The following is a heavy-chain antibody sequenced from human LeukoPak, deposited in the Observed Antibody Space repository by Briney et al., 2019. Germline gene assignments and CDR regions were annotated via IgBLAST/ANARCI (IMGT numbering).Heavy chain of an antibody. J-gene: IGHJ4*02. CDR2: ISSSGSTI. CDR1: GFTFSSYS. Sequence: GGSLRLSCAASGFTFSSYSMNWVRQAPGKGLEWVSYISSSGSTIYYADSVKGRFTISRDNAKNSLYLQMNSLRAEDTAVYYCAMRYCSSTSCYSNYFDYWDQGTLVTVSS. CDR3: AMRYCSSTSCYSNYFDY. D-gene: IGHD2-2*01. V-gene: IGHV3-48*01.